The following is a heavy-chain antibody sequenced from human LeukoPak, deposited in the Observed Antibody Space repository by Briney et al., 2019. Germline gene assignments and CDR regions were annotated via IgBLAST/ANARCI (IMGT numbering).Heavy chain of an antibody. CDR2: IWYDGSRQ. D-gene: IGHD2-8*01. V-gene: IGHV3-33*01. CDR1: GFTFNNYG. Sequence: GRSLRLSCAASGFTFNNYGIHWVRQAPGKGLEWVAVIWYDGSRQYYADSVRGRFTISRDDSKNTVFLQMNSLRAEDTAVYYCVRDDDTNSQYSRLEFWGQGTLVTVSS. J-gene: IGHJ4*02. CDR3: VRDDDTNSQYSRLEF.